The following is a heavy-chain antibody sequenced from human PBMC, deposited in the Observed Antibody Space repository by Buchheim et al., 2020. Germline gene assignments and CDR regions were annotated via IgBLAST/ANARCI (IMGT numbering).Heavy chain of an antibody. CDR2: IYPGDSDT. Sequence: EVQLVQSGAEVKKPEESPKISCKGSGYSFTNYWIGWVRQMPGKGLELMGIIYPGDSDTRYGPSFQGQVTISADKSISTAYLQWSSLKASDSAIYYCARRYYGSGQPYGMDVWGQGTT. J-gene: IGHJ6*02. D-gene: IGHD3-10*01. CDR3: ARRYYGSGQPYGMDV. CDR1: GYSFTNYW. V-gene: IGHV5-51*03.